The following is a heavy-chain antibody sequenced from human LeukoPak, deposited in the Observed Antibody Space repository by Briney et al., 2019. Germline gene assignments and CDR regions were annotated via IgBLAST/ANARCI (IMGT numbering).Heavy chain of an antibody. CDR2: INPNSGGT. J-gene: IGHJ4*02. Sequence: GASVKVSCKASGYTFTGYYMHWVRQAPGQGLEWMGWINPNSGGTNYAQKFQGRVTMTRDTSISTAYMELSRLRSDDTAVYYCARDSSIIVATHYFDYWGQGTLVTVSS. D-gene: IGHD5-12*01. CDR1: GYTFTGYY. CDR3: ARDSSIIVATHYFDY. V-gene: IGHV1-2*02.